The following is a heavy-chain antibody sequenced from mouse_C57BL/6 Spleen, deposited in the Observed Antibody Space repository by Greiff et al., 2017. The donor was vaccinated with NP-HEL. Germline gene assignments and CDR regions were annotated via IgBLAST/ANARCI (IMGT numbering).Heavy chain of an antibody. CDR1: GFSLTSYA. Sequence: VQLVESGPGLVAPSQSLSITCTVSGFSLTSYAISWVRQPPGKGLEWLGVIWTGGGTNYNSALKSRLSISKDNSKSQVFLKMNSLQTDDTARYYCARNTYYGNYPGYFDYWGQGTTLTVSS. V-gene: IGHV2-9-1*01. CDR3: ARNTYYGNYPGYFDY. CDR2: IWTGGGT. D-gene: IGHD2-10*01. J-gene: IGHJ2*01.